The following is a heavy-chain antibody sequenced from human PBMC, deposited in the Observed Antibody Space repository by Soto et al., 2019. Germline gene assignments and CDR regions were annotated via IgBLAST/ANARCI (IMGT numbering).Heavy chain of an antibody. V-gene: IGHV3-30*04. CDR1: GCTFSNYS. J-gene: IGHJ4*02. CDR2: VSYDGRNK. CDR3: ARDRGGYSFFDC. D-gene: IGHD3-16*01. Sequence: GGSLSLSCAGYGCTFSNYSIHWVRQAPGKGLEWVAVVSYDGRNKYYADSVKGRFSISGDNSKNMLFLEMNSLRAEDTAVYYCARDRGGYSFFDCWGQGALVTVSS.